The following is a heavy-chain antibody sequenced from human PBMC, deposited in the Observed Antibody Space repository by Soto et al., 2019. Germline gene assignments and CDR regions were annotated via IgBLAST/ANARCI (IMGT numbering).Heavy chain of an antibody. Sequence: GGSLRLSCAASGFTFSSYAMSWVRQAPGKGLEWVSAISGSGGSTYYADSVKGRFTISRDNSKNTLYLQMNSLRAEDTAVYYCAYSSSSRNDDYYYYMDVWGKGTTVTVSS. V-gene: IGHV3-23*01. CDR3: AYSSSSRNDDYYYYMDV. J-gene: IGHJ6*03. D-gene: IGHD6-6*01. CDR1: GFTFSSYA. CDR2: ISGSGGST.